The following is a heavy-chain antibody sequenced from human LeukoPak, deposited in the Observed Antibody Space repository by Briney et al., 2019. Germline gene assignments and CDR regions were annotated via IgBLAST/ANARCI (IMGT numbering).Heavy chain of an antibody. V-gene: IGHV4-39*07. CDR2: IYYSGST. CDR3: ARGLERPDY. J-gene: IGHJ4*02. D-gene: IGHD1-1*01. Sequence: SETLSLTCTVSGGSISSSSYYWGWIRQPPGKGLEWIGSIYYSGSTNYNPSLKSRVTISVDTSKNQFSLKLSSVTAADTAVYYCARGLERPDYWGQGTLVTVSS. CDR1: GGSISSSSYY.